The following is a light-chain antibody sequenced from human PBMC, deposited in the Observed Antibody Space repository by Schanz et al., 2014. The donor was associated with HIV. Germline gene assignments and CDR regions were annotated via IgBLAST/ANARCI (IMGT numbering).Light chain of an antibody. Sequence: EIVLTQSPGSLSLSPGERATLSCRASQSVSSTYLAWYQQKPGQTPRLLIYGASSRATGIPDRFSGSGSGTDFTLTISRLEPEDFAVYYCQQYFKSPSTFGRGTKLEIK. CDR2: GAS. CDR1: QSVSSTY. V-gene: IGKV3-20*01. J-gene: IGKJ2*01. CDR3: QQYFKSPST.